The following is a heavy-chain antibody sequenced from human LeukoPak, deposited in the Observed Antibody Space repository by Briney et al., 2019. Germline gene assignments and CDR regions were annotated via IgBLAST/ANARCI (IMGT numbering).Heavy chain of an antibody. CDR1: GGSISSYY. Sequence: SETLPLTCTVSGGSISSYYWSWIRQPAGKGLEWIGRIYTSGSTNYNPSLKSRVTMSVDTSKNQFSLKLSSVTAADTAVYYCARDRLYCSSTSCTNWFDPWGQGTLVTVSS. CDR3: ARDRLYCSSTSCTNWFDP. J-gene: IGHJ5*02. D-gene: IGHD2-2*01. V-gene: IGHV4-4*07. CDR2: IYTSGST.